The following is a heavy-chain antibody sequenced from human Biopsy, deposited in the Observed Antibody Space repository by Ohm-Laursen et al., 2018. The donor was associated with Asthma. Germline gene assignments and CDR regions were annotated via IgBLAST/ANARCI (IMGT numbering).Heavy chain of an antibody. CDR3: ARDVMEWYLPAFDF. CDR2: GGSYYDGGLK. Sequence: SLRLSCSASRFNFRTHSMNWVRQAPGKGLEWVAVGGSYYDGGLKYYADSVNGRFTVSRDDSKNTLYLQMNSLRPDDTAVYYCARDVMEWYLPAFDFWGQGTLVTVSS. J-gene: IGHJ4*02. D-gene: IGHD3-3*01. CDR1: RFNFRTHS. V-gene: IGHV3-30*03.